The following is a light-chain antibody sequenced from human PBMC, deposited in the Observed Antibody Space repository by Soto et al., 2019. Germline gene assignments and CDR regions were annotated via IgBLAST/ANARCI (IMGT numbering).Light chain of an antibody. CDR3: SSYTSSSTWV. V-gene: IGLV2-14*01. CDR1: SSDVGGYNY. J-gene: IGLJ3*02. CDR2: EVS. Sequence: QSVLTQPASVSGSSGQSITISCTGTSSDVGGYNYVSWYQQHPGKAPKLMIYEVSNRPSGVSNRFSGSKSGNTASLTISGLQAEDEADYYCSSYTSSSTWVFGGGTQVTVL.